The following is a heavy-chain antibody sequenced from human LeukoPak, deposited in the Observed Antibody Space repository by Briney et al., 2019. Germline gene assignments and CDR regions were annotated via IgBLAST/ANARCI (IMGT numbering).Heavy chain of an antibody. J-gene: IGHJ6*04. CDR3: ASAGGVVVPAAYYYYGMDV. D-gene: IGHD2-2*01. V-gene: IGHV3-48*03. CDR2: ISSRCSTI. Sequence: GGSLRLSCAASGFTLSSYEMNWVRQAAGKGLDWVSYISSRCSTIYYADSVKGRFTISRDNAKNSLYLQMNSLRAEDTAVYYCASAGGVVVPAAYYYYGMDVWGKGTTVTVSS. CDR1: GFTLSSYE.